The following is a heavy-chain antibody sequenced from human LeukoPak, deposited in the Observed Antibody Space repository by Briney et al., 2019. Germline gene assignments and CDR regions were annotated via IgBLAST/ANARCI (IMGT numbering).Heavy chain of an antibody. CDR3: ARHYGP. CDR2: INHSGST. Sequence: SETLSLTCAVYGGSFSGYYWSWIRQPPGKGLEWIGEINHSGSTYYNPSLKSRVTISVDTSKNQFSLKLNSVSATDTAVYYCARHYGPWGQGTLVTVSS. CDR1: GGSFSGYY. D-gene: IGHD3-16*01. V-gene: IGHV4-34*01. J-gene: IGHJ4*02.